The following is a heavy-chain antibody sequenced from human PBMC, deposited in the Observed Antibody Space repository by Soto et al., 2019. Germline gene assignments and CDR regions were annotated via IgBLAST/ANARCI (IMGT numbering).Heavy chain of an antibody. CDR2: IYYSGST. V-gene: IGHV4-30-4*01. J-gene: IGHJ5*02. D-gene: IGHD1-7*01. CDR3: ARGFGITGTTPVNWFDP. Sequence: QVQLQESGPGLVKPSQTLSLTCTVSGGSISSGDYYWSWIRQPPGKGLEWIGYIYYSGSTYYNPSLKSRVTISVDTSKNQFSLKLSSVTAADTAVYYCARGFGITGTTPVNWFDPWGQGTLVTVSS. CDR1: GGSISSGDYY.